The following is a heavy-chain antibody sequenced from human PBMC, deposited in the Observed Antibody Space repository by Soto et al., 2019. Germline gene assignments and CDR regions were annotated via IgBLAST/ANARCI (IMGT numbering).Heavy chain of an antibody. V-gene: IGHV1-18*01. D-gene: IGHD2-2*01. CDR1: GYIFSNFG. CDR2: ISGYNDNT. J-gene: IGHJ6*02. CDR3: AKDASSWFYYFYGMDV. Sequence: QIQLEQSRPELRKPGASVKVSCKASGYIFSNFGISWVRQAPGQGLEWMGWISGYNDNTNYAQKFQDRLRMTIDISTGTAYMELTTLRSEDTAVYYCAKDASSWFYYFYGMDVWGQGTTVTVSS.